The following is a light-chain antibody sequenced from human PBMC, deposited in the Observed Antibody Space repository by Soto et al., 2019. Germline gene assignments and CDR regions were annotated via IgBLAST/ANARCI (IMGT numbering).Light chain of an antibody. V-gene: IGLV2-23*02. J-gene: IGLJ2*01. Sequence: QSALTQPASVSGSPGQSITISCTGTSSDVGDYNLVSWYQQHPGKAPKFMIYEVTKRPSGVSDRFSGSKSGNTASLTISGLQTEDGADYYCCSYAGSSTLVFGGGTKLTVL. CDR2: EVT. CDR3: CSYAGSSTLV. CDR1: SSDVGDYNL.